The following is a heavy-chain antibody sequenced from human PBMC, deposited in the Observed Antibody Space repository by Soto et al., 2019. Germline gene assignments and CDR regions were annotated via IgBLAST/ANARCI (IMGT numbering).Heavy chain of an antibody. CDR1: GFTFSSYA. CDR2: ISYDGSNK. V-gene: IGHV3-30-3*01. J-gene: IGHJ4*02. CDR3: ARDPAYYDIFAYFDY. D-gene: IGHD3-9*01. Sequence: QVQLVESGGGVVQPGRSLRLSCAASGFTFSSYAMHWVRQAPGKGLEWVAVISYDGSNKYYADSVKGRFTISRDNSKNTLYLQMNSLRAEDTAVYYCARDPAYYDIFAYFDYWGQGTLVTVSS.